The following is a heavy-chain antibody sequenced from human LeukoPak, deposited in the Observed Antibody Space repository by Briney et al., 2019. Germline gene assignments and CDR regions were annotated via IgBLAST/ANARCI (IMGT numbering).Heavy chain of an antibody. CDR3: AKEASYCTNGVCYSRIFDT. CDR1: GFTFSSCG. D-gene: IGHD2-8*01. V-gene: IGHV3-33*06. CDR2: IWYDDDDSKK. Sequence: HTGTSLRLSCTASGFTFSSCGMHWVRQAPGKGLEWVAHIWYDDDDSKKYYADSVKGRFTMSRDNSKNTLYLQMNSLRAEDTAVYYCAKEASYCTNGVCYSRIFDTWGQGTLVTVSS. J-gene: IGHJ5*02.